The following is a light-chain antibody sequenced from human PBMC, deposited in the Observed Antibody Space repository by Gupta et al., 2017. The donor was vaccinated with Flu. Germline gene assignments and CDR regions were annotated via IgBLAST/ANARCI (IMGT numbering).Light chain of an antibody. CDR3: ASWDDSRGGHYV. CDR2: TNN. V-gene: IGLV1-47*01. Sequence: QSVLTQPPSASGTPGQRVTISCSGSSSNIGSHSVYWYQQGPVTAPKLLIYTNNKRPSGGPDRFSGSKSGTSASLAISGLRAEEEADYYCASWDDSRGGHYVFGTGTKVTVL. CDR1: SSNIGSHS. J-gene: IGLJ1*01.